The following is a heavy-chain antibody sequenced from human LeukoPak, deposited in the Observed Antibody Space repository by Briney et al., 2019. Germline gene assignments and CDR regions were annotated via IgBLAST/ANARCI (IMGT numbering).Heavy chain of an antibody. J-gene: IGHJ6*02. CDR3: ARVSGSSGWTYYYYGMDV. V-gene: IGHV1-18*01. CDR1: GYTFTSYG. D-gene: IGHD6-19*01. CDR2: ISAYNGNT. Sequence: ASVKVSCKASGYTFTSYGISWVRQAPGQGLEWMGWISAYNGNTNYAQKLQGRVTMTTDTATSTAYMELRSLRSDDTAVYYCARVSGSSGWTYYYYGMDVWGQGTTVTVSS.